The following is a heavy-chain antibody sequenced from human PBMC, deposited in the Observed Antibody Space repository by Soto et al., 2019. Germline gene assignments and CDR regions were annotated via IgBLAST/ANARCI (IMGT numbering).Heavy chain of an antibody. Sequence: EVQLLESGGGLVQPGGSLRLSCAASGFTFSSYVMSWVRQAPGKGLEWVSAISGSGGSTYYADSVKGRFTISRDNSKNTLYLQMNSLRVEDTALYYCAKDGRTHSHSSGWDYFDYWGQGTLVTVSS. D-gene: IGHD6-19*01. CDR1: GFTFSSYV. CDR2: ISGSGGST. J-gene: IGHJ4*02. V-gene: IGHV3-23*01. CDR3: AKDGRTHSHSSGWDYFDY.